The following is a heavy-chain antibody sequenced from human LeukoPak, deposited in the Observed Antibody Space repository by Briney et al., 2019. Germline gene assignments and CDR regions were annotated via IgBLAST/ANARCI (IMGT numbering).Heavy chain of an antibody. CDR2: IYYSGST. V-gene: IGHV4-59*01. CDR3: ARGADSSGYYSIFYFDY. Sequence: SETLSLTCTVSGGSISSYYWNWIRQPPGKGLEWIGYIYYSGSTNYNPSLKSRVTISVDTSKNQSSLKLSSVTAADTAVYYCARGADSSGYYSIFYFDYWGQGTLVTVSS. J-gene: IGHJ4*02. D-gene: IGHD3-22*01. CDR1: GGSISSYY.